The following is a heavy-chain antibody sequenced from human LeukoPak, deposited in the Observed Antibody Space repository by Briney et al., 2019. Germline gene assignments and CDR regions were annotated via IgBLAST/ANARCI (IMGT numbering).Heavy chain of an antibody. D-gene: IGHD1-14*01. CDR3: AGTPGNTLDY. J-gene: IGHJ4*02. CDR1: GGSLTSHY. CDR2: AFYSGNT. Sequence: PSETLSLTCSVSGGSLTSHYWSWIRQPPGKGLEWIGYAFYSGNTNYNPSLKSRVTISVDTSKNQFSLKLSPRTAADTAVYCGAGTPGNTLDYWGQGTLVTVSS. V-gene: IGHV4-59*11.